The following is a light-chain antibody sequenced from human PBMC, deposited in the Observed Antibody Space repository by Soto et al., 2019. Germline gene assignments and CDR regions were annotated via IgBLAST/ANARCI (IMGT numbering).Light chain of an antibody. CDR3: SSKRTTASLV. CDR1: SSDVGAYNY. J-gene: IGLJ1*01. CDR2: EVS. V-gene: IGLV2-14*01. Sequence: QSAGTQPACVSGSAGQTITISCTGTSSDVGAYNYVSWYQQHPGKAPKLMIYEVSNRPSGVSDRFSGSKSGNTASLTISGLQAADEADYYCSSKRTTASLVFGTGTKVTVL.